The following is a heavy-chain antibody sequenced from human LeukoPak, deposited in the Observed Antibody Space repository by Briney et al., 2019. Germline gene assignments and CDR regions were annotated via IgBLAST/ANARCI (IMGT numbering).Heavy chain of an antibody. CDR2: ISCSSTSI. V-gene: IGHV3-21*03. Sequence: SGGSLRLSCAASGFTFSEYDMNWVRQAPGKGLEWVSSISCSSTSINYADSLKGRFTISRDNAKSAVSLQMNSLRAEDTAVYYCFIHGGGLWLSKNFDYWGQGTLVTVSS. CDR1: GFTFSEYD. D-gene: IGHD3-10*01. J-gene: IGHJ4*02. CDR3: FIHGGGLWLSKNFDY.